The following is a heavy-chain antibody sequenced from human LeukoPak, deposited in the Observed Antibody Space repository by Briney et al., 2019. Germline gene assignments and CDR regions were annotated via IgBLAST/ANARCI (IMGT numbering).Heavy chain of an antibody. CDR1: GFTFSSYE. CDR3: AKLYGYSSSRTPFDY. J-gene: IGHJ4*02. CDR2: ISSSGSTI. V-gene: IGHV3-48*03. D-gene: IGHD6-13*01. Sequence: PGGSLRLSCAASGFTFSSYEMNWVRQAPGKGLEWVSYISSSGSTIYYADSVKGRFTISRDNSKNTLYLQMNSLRAEDTAVYYCAKLYGYSSSRTPFDYWGQGTLVTVSS.